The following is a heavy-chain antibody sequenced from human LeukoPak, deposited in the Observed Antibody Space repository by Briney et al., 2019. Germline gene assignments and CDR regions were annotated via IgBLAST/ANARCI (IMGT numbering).Heavy chain of an antibody. J-gene: IGHJ6*02. D-gene: IGHD3-10*01. V-gene: IGHV3-7*01. CDR1: GFTFSSYW. CDR2: IKQDGSEK. Sequence: GGSLRLSCSASGFTFSSYWMSWVRQAPGKGLEWVANIKQDGSEKYYVDSMKGRFTISRDNAKNSLYLQMNSLRAEDTAVYYCARDHFGESLSHYYYYGMDVWGQGTTVTVSS. CDR3: ARDHFGESLSHYYYYGMDV.